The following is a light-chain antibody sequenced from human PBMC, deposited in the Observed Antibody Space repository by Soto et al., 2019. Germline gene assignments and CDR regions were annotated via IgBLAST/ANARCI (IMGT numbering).Light chain of an antibody. CDR1: SSDVGGYNS. J-gene: IGLJ1*01. Sequence: SALTQPASVSGSPGQSITISCTGTSSDVGGYNSVSWYQQHPGKPPKLMVYEVSNGPSGVSNRFSHSKSGNTASLTISGLQAEDEADYYCSSYSSSSTLVFGTGTKVTVL. CDR2: EVS. CDR3: SSYSSSSTLV. V-gene: IGLV2-14*01.